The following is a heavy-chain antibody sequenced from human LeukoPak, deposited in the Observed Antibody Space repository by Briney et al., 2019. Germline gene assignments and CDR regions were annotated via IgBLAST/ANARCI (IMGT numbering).Heavy chain of an antibody. CDR1: GFTFSTYN. CDR3: ARDQISSSSAFDY. CDR2: IGSISNNYK. V-gene: IGHV3-21*01. J-gene: IGHJ4*02. D-gene: IGHD6-6*01. Sequence: GGSLRLSRVASGFTFSTYNMHWVRQAPGKGLEWVSTIGSISNNYKYYADSVKGRFTISRDNAKNSLYLQMNSLRAEDTAVYYCARDQISSSSAFDYWGQGTLVTVSS.